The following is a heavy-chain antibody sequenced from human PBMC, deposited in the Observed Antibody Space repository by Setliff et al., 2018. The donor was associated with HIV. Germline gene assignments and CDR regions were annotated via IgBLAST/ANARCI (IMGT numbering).Heavy chain of an antibody. D-gene: IGHD3-22*01. J-gene: IGHJ3*02. CDR1: GGSFSGYY. V-gene: IGHV4-34*01. Sequence: PSETLSLTCAVYGGSFSGYYWSWIRQPPGKGLEWIGEINHSGSTNYNPFLKSRVTISVDTSKNQFSLKLSSVTAADTAVYYCARDPYYDSSGYYSSAFDIWGQGTMVT. CDR2: INHSGST. CDR3: ARDPYYDSSGYYSSAFDI.